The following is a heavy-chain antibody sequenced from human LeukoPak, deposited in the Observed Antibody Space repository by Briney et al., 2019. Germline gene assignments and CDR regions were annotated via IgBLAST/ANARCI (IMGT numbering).Heavy chain of an antibody. CDR1: GFTFSSYA. CDR2: ISYDGSNK. J-gene: IGHJ4*02. V-gene: IGHV3-30-3*01. CDR3: ARGTLYFDY. Sequence: PGGSLRLSCAASGFTFSSYAMHWVRQAPGKGLEWVAVISYDGSNKYYADSVKGRFTISRDNSKNTPYLQMNSLRAEDTAVYYCARGTLYFDYWGQGTLVTVSS.